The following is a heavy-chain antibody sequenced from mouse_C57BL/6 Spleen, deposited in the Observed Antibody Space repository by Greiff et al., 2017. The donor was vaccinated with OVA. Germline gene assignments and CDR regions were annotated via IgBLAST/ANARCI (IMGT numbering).Heavy chain of an antibody. V-gene: IGHV1-64*01. CDR1: GYTFTSYW. CDR2: IHPNSGST. J-gene: IGHJ2*01. CDR3: ARGPLYGRYFDY. Sequence: QVQLQQPGAELVKPGASVKLSCKASGYTFTSYWMHWVKQRPGQGLVWIGMIHPNSGSTNYNEKFKSKATLTVDKSSSTAYMQLSSLTSEDSAVYYCARGPLYGRYFDYWGQGTTLTVSS. D-gene: IGHD1-1*01.